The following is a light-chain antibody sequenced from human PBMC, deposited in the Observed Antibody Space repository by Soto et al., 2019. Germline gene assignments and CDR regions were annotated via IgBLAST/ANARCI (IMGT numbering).Light chain of an antibody. CDR2: RAS. CDR3: QQSYNTPVT. J-gene: IGKJ1*01. CDR1: QSIGSF. V-gene: IGKV1-39*01. Sequence: DIQMTQSPSSLSASVGDSVTITCRASQSIGSFLSWCQQKPGQAPKLLIYRASTLESGVASRFSGSASGTDFTLTISGLQPEDSATYYCQQSYNTPVTFGHGTKVEV.